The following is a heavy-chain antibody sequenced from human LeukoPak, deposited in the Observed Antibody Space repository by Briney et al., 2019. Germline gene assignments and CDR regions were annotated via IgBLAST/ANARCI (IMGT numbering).Heavy chain of an antibody. CDR3: ARGKVAAGTPGQNSWDS. D-gene: IGHD6-13*01. V-gene: IGHV4-4*07. J-gene: IGHJ4*02. Sequence: SETLSLTCTVSGGSISTYYWNWIRQPAGKGLEWIGRIYTTGITNYNPSLKSRVSVSVDTSKNQFSLKLSSVTAADTAVYYCARGKVAAGTPGQNSWDSWGQGTLVTVSS. CDR1: GGSISTYY. CDR2: IYTTGIT.